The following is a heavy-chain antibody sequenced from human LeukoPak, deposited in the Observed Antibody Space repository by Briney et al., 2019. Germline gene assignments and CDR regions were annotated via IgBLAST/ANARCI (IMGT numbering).Heavy chain of an antibody. Sequence: SETLSLTCTVSGGSISSSSYYWGWIRQPPGKGLEWIGSIYYSGSTYYNPSLKSRVTLSVDTSKNQFSLKLSSVTAADTAVYYCARSFPVYDSSGYFLSSLGYFDLWGRGTLVTVSS. D-gene: IGHD3-22*01. CDR1: GGSISSSSYY. J-gene: IGHJ2*01. CDR3: ARSFPVYDSSGYFLSSLGYFDL. CDR2: IYYSGST. V-gene: IGHV4-39*01.